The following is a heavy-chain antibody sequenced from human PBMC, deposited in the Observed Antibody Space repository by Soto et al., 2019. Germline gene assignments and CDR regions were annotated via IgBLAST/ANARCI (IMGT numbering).Heavy chain of an antibody. V-gene: IGHV4-34*01. CDR1: GGSFSGYY. CDR3: ARENYDSSGYCDAFDI. Sequence: SETLSLTCAVYGGSFSGYYWSWIRQPPGKGLEWIGELNHSGSTNYNPSLKSRVTISVDTSKNQFSLKLSSVTAADTAVYYCARENYDSSGYCDAFDIWGQGTMVTVSS. D-gene: IGHD3-22*01. CDR2: LNHSGST. J-gene: IGHJ3*02.